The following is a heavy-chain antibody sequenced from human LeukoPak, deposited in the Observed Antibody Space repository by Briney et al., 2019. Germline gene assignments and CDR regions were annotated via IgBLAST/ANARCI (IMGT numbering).Heavy chain of an antibody. CDR1: GYTFTDYY. V-gene: IGHV1-2*02. D-gene: IGHD4-17*01. CDR2: INPNSGGT. Sequence: ASVKVSCKASGYTFTDYYMHWVRQAPGQGLEWMGWINPNSGGTNYAQKFQGRVTMTRDTSISTAYMELRRLRSDDTAVYYCARDHGDASLAKYWGQGTLVTVSS. J-gene: IGHJ4*02. CDR3: ARDHGDASLAKY.